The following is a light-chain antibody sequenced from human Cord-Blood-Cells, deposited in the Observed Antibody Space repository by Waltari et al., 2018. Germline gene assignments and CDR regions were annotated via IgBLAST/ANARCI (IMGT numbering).Light chain of an antibody. J-gene: IGLJ2*01. CDR2: KDS. Sequence: SYELTQSPSVSVSPGQTARITCSGDALPKQYAYWYQQKPGQAPVLVIYKDSERPSGTPERFSGSSSGTTVTLTISGVQAEDEADYYCQSADSSGTYAVVFGGGTKLTVL. V-gene: IGLV3-25*03. CDR3: QSADSSGTYAVV. CDR1: ALPKQY.